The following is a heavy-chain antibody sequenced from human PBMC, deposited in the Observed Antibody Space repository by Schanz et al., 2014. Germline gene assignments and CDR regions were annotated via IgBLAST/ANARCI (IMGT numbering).Heavy chain of an antibody. D-gene: IGHD6-19*01. Sequence: QVQLVQSGAEVKKPGASVMVSCKASGYTFTAYYMHWVRQAPGQGLEWVGWINTNTGNPTYAQGFTGRFVFSLDTSVSTAYLQISSLKAEDTAAYYCTTETIAMAGTFSIWGQGTLVTVSS. V-gene: IGHV7-4-1*02. CDR3: TTETIAMAGTFSI. CDR2: INTNTGNP. J-gene: IGHJ4*02. CDR1: GYTFTAYY.